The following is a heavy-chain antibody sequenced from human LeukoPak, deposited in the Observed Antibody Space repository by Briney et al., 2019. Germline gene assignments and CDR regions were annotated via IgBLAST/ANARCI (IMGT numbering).Heavy chain of an antibody. Sequence: GASAKVSCKASGYTFTTYDINWVRQATGQGPEWMGWMNPNSGNTGYAQKFQGRVTMTRNTSMSTAYMELNSLRSEDTAVYYCARANYYGSGKKDLDYWGQGTLVTVSS. CDR3: ARANYYGSGKKDLDY. CDR1: GYTFTTYD. J-gene: IGHJ4*02. CDR2: MNPNSGNT. V-gene: IGHV1-8*01. D-gene: IGHD3-10*01.